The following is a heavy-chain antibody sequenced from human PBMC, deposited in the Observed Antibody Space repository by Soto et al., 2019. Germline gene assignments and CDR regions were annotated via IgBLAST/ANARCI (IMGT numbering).Heavy chain of an antibody. J-gene: IGHJ5*02. CDR3: ASTYTTSWDWFDP. V-gene: IGHV2-26*04. CDR2: IFSNDEK. CDR1: GFSLSNAGLG. D-gene: IGHD6-13*01. Sequence: QVTVKESGPVLVKPTETLTLTCTVSGFSLSNAGLGVSWIRQPPGKALEWLAHIFSNDEKSYSTSLKSRLTISKDPSKSQVVLTMTNMDPVDTATYYCASTYTTSWDWFDPWGQGTLVTVSS.